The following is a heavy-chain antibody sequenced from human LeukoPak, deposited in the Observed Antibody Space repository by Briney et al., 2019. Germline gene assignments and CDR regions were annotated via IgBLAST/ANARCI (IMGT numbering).Heavy chain of an antibody. D-gene: IGHD1-26*01. CDR2: ITDSGGGT. J-gene: IGHJ4*02. CDR1: GFPFSSNA. Sequence: GGSLRLSCAASGFPFSSNAMSRVRQAPGKGLEWVSSITDSGGGTQYADSVKGRFTISRDNSKNTLYLQMNSLRAEDTAVYYCAKGSATPYWGQGTLVTVSS. CDR3: AKGSATPY. V-gene: IGHV3-23*01.